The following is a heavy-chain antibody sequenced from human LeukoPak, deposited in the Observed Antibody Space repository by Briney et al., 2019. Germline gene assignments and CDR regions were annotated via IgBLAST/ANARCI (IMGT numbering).Heavy chain of an antibody. CDR3: ATDDLLYGSGSYSLDY. Sequence: GRSLRLSCAASGFTFSSYGMHWVRQAPGKGLEWVAVIWYDGSNKYYADSVKGRFTISRDNSKNTLYLQMNSLRAEDTAVYYCATDDLLYGSGSYSLDYWGQGTLVTVSS. CDR1: GFTFSSYG. J-gene: IGHJ4*02. D-gene: IGHD3-10*01. CDR2: IWYDGSNK. V-gene: IGHV3-33*01.